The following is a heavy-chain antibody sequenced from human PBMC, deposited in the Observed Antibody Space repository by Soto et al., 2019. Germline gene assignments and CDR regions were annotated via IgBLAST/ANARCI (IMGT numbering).Heavy chain of an antibody. V-gene: IGHV1-46*03. J-gene: IGHJ3*02. CDR1: GYTFTSYY. Sequence: ASVKVSCKASGYTFTSYYMHWVRQAPGQGLEWMGIINPSGGSTSYAQKFQGRVTMTRDTSTSTVYMELSSLRSEDTAVYYRARVFCSGGSCYSMHASPYDAFDIWGQGTMVTVSS. D-gene: IGHD2-15*01. CDR2: INPSGGST. CDR3: ARVFCSGGSCYSMHASPYDAFDI.